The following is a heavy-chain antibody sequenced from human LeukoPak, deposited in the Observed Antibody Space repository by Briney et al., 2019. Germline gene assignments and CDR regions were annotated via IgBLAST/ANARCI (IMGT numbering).Heavy chain of an antibody. Sequence: PGGSLRLSCAASGFTFSSYGMHWVRQAPGKGLEWVAFIRYDGSNKYYADSVKGRFTISRDSSKNTLYLQMNSLRAEDTAVYYCAKISSSQSEYYFDYWGQGTLVTVSS. D-gene: IGHD6-6*01. CDR2: IRYDGSNK. V-gene: IGHV3-30*02. J-gene: IGHJ4*02. CDR1: GFTFSSYG. CDR3: AKISSSQSEYYFDY.